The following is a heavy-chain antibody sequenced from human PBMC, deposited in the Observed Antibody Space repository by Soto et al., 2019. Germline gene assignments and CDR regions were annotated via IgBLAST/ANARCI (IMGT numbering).Heavy chain of an antibody. CDR2: MNPNSGNT. Sequence: QVQLVQSGAEVKKPGASVKVSCKASGYTFTSYDINWVRQATGQGLEWMGWMNPNSGNTGYAQKFQGRVTMTRNTSISTAYMELSSLRSEDTAVYYCARELAAAGPQLTYYYYGMDVWGQGTTVTVSS. J-gene: IGHJ6*02. V-gene: IGHV1-8*01. D-gene: IGHD6-13*01. CDR3: ARELAAAGPQLTYYYYGMDV. CDR1: GYTFTSYD.